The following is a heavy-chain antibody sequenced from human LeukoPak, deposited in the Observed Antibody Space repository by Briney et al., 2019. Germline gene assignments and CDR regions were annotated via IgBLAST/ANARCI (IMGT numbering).Heavy chain of an antibody. CDR1: GFNFDEYA. J-gene: IGHJ4*02. Sequence: PGGSLRLSCAASGFNFDEYAMHWVRLAPGKGLEWVSGISWNSGRVGYADSVEGRFTISRDDAKNSLYLQMNSLRTEDTALYFRAKSPESATVTTSYFDCWGQGAQVTVSS. CDR3: AKSPESATVTTSYFDC. D-gene: IGHD4-17*01. V-gene: IGHV3-9*01. CDR2: ISWNSGRV.